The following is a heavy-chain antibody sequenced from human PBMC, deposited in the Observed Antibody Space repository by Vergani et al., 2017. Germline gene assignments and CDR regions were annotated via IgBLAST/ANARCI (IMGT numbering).Heavy chain of an antibody. CDR1: GFTFSNYG. CDR3: AKDAVIEQQLIGY. J-gene: IGHJ4*02. CDR2: IRYDGSYK. V-gene: IGHV3-30*02. Sequence: QVQVVESGGGVVQPGGSLRLSCAAPGFTFSNYGMHWVRQAPGKGLEWVAFIRYDGSYKYYADSVKGRFTISRDNSKNTLYLQMNGLRDEDTALYYCAKDAVIEQQLIGYWGQGTLVTVSS. D-gene: IGHD6-13*01.